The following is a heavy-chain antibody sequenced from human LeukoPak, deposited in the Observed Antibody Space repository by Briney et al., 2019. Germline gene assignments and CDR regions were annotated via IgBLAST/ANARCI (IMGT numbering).Heavy chain of an antibody. CDR3: ARDPTPESIVVVIGDAFDI. CDR2: ISYDGSNK. V-gene: IGHV3-30-3*01. CDR1: GFTFSSYA. J-gene: IGHJ3*02. D-gene: IGHD2-21*01. Sequence: GGSLRLSCAASGFTFSSYAMHWVRQAPGKGLEWVAVISYDGSNKYYADSVKGRFTISRDNSKNTLYLQMNSLRAEDTAVYYCARDPTPESIVVVIGDAFDIWGQGTMVTVSS.